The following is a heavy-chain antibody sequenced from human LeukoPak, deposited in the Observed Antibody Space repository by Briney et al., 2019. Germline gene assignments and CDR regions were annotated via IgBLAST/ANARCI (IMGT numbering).Heavy chain of an antibody. V-gene: IGHV3-11*01. D-gene: IGHD1-26*01. J-gene: IGHJ6*03. CDR3: ARARGASGATVPHYYYYMDV. CDR2: ISSSGSTI. CDR1: GFTFSDYY. Sequence: GGSLRLSCAASGFTFSDYYMSWIRQAPGKGLEWVSYISSSGSTIYYADSVKGRFTISRDNAKNSLYLQMNSLRAEDTAVYHCARARGASGATVPHYYYYMDVWGKGTTVTISS.